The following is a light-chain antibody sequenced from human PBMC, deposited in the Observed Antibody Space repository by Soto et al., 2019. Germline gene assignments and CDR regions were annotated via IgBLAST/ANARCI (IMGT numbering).Light chain of an antibody. CDR2: DAS. V-gene: IGKV3-11*01. CDR1: QSVSSY. CDR3: QQRSNWLV. Sequence: EIVLTQSPATLSLSPGERATLSCRASQSVSSYLAWYQQKPGQAPRLLIYDASNRATGIPARFSGSGSGTDFTLTISSLEPEDVAVYYCQQRSNWLVFGQGTKVEIK. J-gene: IGKJ1*01.